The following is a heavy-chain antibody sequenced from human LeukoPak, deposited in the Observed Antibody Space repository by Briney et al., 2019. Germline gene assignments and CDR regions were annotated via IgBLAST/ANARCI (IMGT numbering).Heavy chain of an antibody. V-gene: IGHV1-46*01. J-gene: IGHJ2*01. CDR3: ARGPVIGGHSSSSAWYFDL. Sequence: ASVKVSCKXSGYTFTSYYMHWVPQAPGQGLEWMGIINPSGGSTGYAQKFQGRVTMTRDTSTSTVYMELSSLRSEDTAVYYCARGPVIGGHSSSSAWYFDLWGRGTLVTVSS. D-gene: IGHD6-6*01. CDR2: INPSGGST. CDR1: GYTFTSYY.